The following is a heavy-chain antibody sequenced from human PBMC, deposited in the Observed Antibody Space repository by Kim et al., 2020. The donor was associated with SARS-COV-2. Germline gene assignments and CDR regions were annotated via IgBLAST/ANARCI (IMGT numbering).Heavy chain of an antibody. D-gene: IGHD6-13*01. CDR3: ARTEIAAAGPFDY. Sequence: YGQQFQGRVTITADKSTSTAYMELSSLRSEDTAVYYCARTEIAAAGPFDYWGQGTLVTVSS. J-gene: IGHJ4*02. V-gene: IGHV1-69*02.